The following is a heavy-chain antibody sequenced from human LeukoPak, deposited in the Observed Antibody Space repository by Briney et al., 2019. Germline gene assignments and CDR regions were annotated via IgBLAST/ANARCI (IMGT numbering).Heavy chain of an antibody. D-gene: IGHD3/OR15-3a*01. CDR3: ATVPRPAFGPYYYYGMDV. CDR1: GYTLTELS. V-gene: IGHV1-24*01. J-gene: IGHJ6*02. CDR2: FDPEDGET. Sequence: ASVKVSCEVSGYTLTELSMHWVRQAPGKGLEWMGGFDPEDGETIYAQKFQGRVTMTEDTSTDTAYMELSSLRSEDTAVYYCATVPRPAFGPYYYYGMDVWGQGTTVTVSS.